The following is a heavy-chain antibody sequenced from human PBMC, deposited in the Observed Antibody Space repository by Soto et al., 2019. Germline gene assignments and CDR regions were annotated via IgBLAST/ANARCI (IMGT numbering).Heavy chain of an antibody. D-gene: IGHD6-25*01. J-gene: IGHJ6*02. CDR2: IYYSGST. V-gene: IGHV4-39*01. CDR1: GGSISSSSYY. CDR3: ARQRLDYYYYGMDV. Sequence: SGTLSLTWSVSGGSISSSSYYWGWIRQPPGKGLEWIGSIYYSGSTYYNPSLKSRVTISVDTSKNQFSLKLSSVTAADTAVYYCARQRLDYYYYGMDVWGQGTTVT.